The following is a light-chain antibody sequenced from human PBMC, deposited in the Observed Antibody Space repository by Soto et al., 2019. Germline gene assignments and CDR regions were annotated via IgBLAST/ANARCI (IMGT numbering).Light chain of an antibody. CDR1: QSVSSSY. Sequence: EIVQTQPPGTLTLSPGERATLSCRASQSVSSSYLAWYQQKPGQAPRLLIYGASSRATGIPDRFSGSGSGTDFTLTISRLEPEDFAVYYCQQYGSSPPWTFGQGTKVGIK. V-gene: IGKV3-20*01. J-gene: IGKJ1*01. CDR3: QQYGSSPPWT. CDR2: GAS.